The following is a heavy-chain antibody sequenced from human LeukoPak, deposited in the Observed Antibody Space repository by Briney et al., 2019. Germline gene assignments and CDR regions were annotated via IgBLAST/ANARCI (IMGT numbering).Heavy chain of an antibody. D-gene: IGHD3-9*01. V-gene: IGHV4-61*02. CDR3: ARANYDILTGYSSYYFDY. CDR2: IYTSGST. Sequence: SETLSLTCTVSGGSISSGSYYWSWIRQPAGKGLEWIGRIYTSGSTNYNPSLKSRVTISVDTSKNQFSLKLSSVTAADTAVYYCARANYDILTGYSSYYFDYWGQGTLVTVSS. J-gene: IGHJ4*02. CDR1: GGSISSGSYY.